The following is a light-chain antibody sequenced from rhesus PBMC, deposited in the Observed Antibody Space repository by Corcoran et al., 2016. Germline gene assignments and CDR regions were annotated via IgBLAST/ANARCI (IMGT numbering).Light chain of an antibody. CDR1: SSDIGGYNY. CDR3: CSYAGSYTYI. Sequence: QAALTQPRSVSGSPGQSVTISCTGTSSDIGGYNYVSWYQHHPGTAPKLLIYEVSKRPSGVSDRFSGSKSGNTASLTIPGLQAEDEADYYCCSYAGSYTYIFGVGTRLTVL. CDR2: EVS. J-gene: IGLJ1*01. V-gene: IGLV2-32*01.